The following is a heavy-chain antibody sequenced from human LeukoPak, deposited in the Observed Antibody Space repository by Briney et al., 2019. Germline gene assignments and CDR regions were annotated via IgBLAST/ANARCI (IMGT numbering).Heavy chain of an antibody. CDR2: ITSSSSYI. CDR1: GFTFRSYT. V-gene: IGHV3-21*01. J-gene: IGHJ6*03. D-gene: IGHD3-3*01. CDR3: ARRAYDFWSGYYKGYYYYHMDV. Sequence: GGSLRLSCAASGFTFRSYTMNWVRQAPGKGLEWVSSITSSSSYIYYADSVKGRFTISRDNAKNSLYLQMNSLRAEDTAVYYCARRAYDFWSGYYKGYYYYHMDVWGKGTTVTVSS.